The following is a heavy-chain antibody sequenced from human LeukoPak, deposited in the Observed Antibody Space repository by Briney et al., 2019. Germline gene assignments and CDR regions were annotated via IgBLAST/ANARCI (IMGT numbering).Heavy chain of an antibody. CDR3: ARAHYYGSGSYPSWFDP. V-gene: IGHV1-18*01. CDR1: GYTFTSYG. CDR2: ISAYNGNT. Sequence: ASVKVSCKASGYTFTSYGISWVRQAPGQGREWMGWISAYNGNTNYAQKLQGRVTMTTDTSTSTAYMELRSLRSDDTAVYYCARAHYYGSGSYPSWFDPWGQGTLVTVSS. J-gene: IGHJ5*02. D-gene: IGHD3-10*01.